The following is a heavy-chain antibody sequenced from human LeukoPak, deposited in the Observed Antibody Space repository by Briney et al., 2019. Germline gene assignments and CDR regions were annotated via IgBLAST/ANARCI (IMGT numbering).Heavy chain of an antibody. Sequence: ASVKVSCKASGYTFTSYYMHWVRQAPGQGLEWMGGIIPIFGTANYAQKFQGRVTITADESTSTAYMELSSLRSEDTAVYYCARGPGIAAAGHYYYYMDVWGKGTTVTISS. CDR1: GYTFTSYY. J-gene: IGHJ6*03. CDR2: IIPIFGTA. V-gene: IGHV1-69*13. D-gene: IGHD6-13*01. CDR3: ARGPGIAAAGHYYYYMDV.